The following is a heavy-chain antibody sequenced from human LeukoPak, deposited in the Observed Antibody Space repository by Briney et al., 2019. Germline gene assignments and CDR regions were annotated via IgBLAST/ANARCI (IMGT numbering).Heavy chain of an antibody. CDR1: GGSISSSY. D-gene: IGHD6-19*01. CDR2: IFTSGTT. CDR3: ARDFGFGSA. J-gene: IGHJ5*02. Sequence: SETLSLTCTVSGGSISSSYWSWIRQPAGKGLEWIGRIFTSGTTEYNPSLKSRVSMSVDTSKNQFSLKLTSVTAADTAVYYCARDFGFGSAWGQGALVTVSS. V-gene: IGHV4-4*07.